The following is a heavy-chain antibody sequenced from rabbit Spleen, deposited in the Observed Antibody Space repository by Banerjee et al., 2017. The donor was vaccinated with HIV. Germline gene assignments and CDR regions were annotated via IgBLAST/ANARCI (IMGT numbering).Heavy chain of an antibody. CDR2: IYIGDGGT. CDR1: GFSFSSSYW. Sequence: QEQLVESGGGLVQPEGSLTLTCTASGFSFSSSYWICWVRQAPGKGLEWIGCIYIGDGGTYYASWVNGRFTISKTSSTTVTLQMTSLTAADTATYFCARDRYGGVVGYGLWGPGTLVTVS. V-gene: IGHV1S45*01. J-gene: IGHJ4*01. D-gene: IGHD6-1*01. CDR3: ARDRYGGVVGYGL.